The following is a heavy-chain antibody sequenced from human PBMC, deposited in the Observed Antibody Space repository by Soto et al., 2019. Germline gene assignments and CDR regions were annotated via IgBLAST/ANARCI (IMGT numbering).Heavy chain of an antibody. D-gene: IGHD3-10*01. Sequence: ASVKVSCKASGYTFTSYDINWVRQATGQGLEWMGWMNPNSGNTGYAQKFQGRVTMTRNTSISTAYMELSSLRSEDTAVYYCARGHYPFGEPSNWFDPWGQGTLVTVSS. J-gene: IGHJ5*02. V-gene: IGHV1-8*01. CDR1: GYTFTSYD. CDR3: ARGHYPFGEPSNWFDP. CDR2: MNPNSGNT.